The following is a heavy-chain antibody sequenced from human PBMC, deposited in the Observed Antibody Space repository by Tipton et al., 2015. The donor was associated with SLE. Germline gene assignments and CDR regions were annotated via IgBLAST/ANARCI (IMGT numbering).Heavy chain of an antibody. CDR1: GFTFSRYG. CDR2: IRYDGSNR. V-gene: IGHV3-30*02. D-gene: IGHD4-17*01. J-gene: IGHJ5*02. Sequence: SGFTFSRYGMHWVRQAPGKGLEWLAFIRYDGSNRYHADSVKGRFTISRDSSKNTLYLQMNSLRADDTAVYYCAREGGYGDYVGFDPWGQGTLVTVSS. CDR3: AREGGYGDYVGFDP.